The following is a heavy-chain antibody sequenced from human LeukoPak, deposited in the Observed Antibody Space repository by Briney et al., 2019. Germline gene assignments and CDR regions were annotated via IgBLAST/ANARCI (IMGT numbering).Heavy chain of an antibody. D-gene: IGHD2/OR15-2a*01. CDR3: VSFYETY. J-gene: IGHJ4*02. V-gene: IGHV3-64D*06. CDR1: GFTFSSYA. Sequence: GGSLRLSCSASGFTFSSYALHWVRQAPGKGLEYVSTTTSDGDTAYYADSMKGRFTISRDNSKNTLYLQMSSLRTEDTAVYYCVSFYETYWGRGTLVTVSS. CDR2: TTSDGDTA.